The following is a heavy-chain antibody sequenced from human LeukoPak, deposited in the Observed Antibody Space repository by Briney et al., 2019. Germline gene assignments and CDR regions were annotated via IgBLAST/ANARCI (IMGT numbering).Heavy chain of an antibody. V-gene: IGHV4-61*02. Sequence: SETLSLTCTVSGGSIRSGTDYWSWIRLPAGKGLEWIGRIYMSGSTDYNPSFKSRVTMSVDTSKNQVSLKLRSVTAADTAVYYCARDKSRGDYWGQGTLDTVSS. D-gene: IGHD3-10*01. CDR2: IYMSGST. CDR1: GGSIRSGTDY. J-gene: IGHJ4*02. CDR3: ARDKSRGDY.